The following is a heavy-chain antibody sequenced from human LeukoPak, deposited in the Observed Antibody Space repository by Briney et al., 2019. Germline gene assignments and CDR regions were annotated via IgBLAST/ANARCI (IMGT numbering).Heavy chain of an antibody. CDR3: ARDRGSSGWYRLFDY. D-gene: IGHD6-19*01. Sequence: GSLRLSCAASGFTFSSYGMHWVRQAPGKGLEWVAVIWYDGSNKYYADSVKGRFTISRDNSKNTLYLQMNSLRAEDTAVYYCARDRGSSGWYRLFDYWGQGTLVTVSS. CDR1: GFTFSSYG. J-gene: IGHJ4*02. CDR2: IWYDGSNK. V-gene: IGHV3-33*01.